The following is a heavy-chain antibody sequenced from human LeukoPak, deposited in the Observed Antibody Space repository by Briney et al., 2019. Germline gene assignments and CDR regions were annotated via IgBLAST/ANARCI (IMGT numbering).Heavy chain of an antibody. J-gene: IGHJ4*02. CDR2: IKQDGSEK. D-gene: IGHD3-16*01. Sequence: GGSLRLSCAASGFTFSNYWMNWAAQPPGKGLEWVANIKQDGSEKYYVDSVKGRFTISRDNAKNSLYLQMNSLRAEDTAVYYCARGGSHWGQGTLVTVSS. CDR3: ARGGSH. V-gene: IGHV3-7*01. CDR1: GFTFSNYW.